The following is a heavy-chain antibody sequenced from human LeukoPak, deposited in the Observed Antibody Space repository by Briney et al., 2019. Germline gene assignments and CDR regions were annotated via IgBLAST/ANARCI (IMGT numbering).Heavy chain of an antibody. CDR3: ARIVGAAPLLYYYYYMDV. CDR2: ISAYNGNT. V-gene: IGHV1-18*01. Sequence: GASVKVSCKASGYTFTSYGISWVRQAPGQGLEGMGWISAYNGNTNYAQKLQGRVTMTTDTSTSTAYMELRSLRSDDTAVYYCARIVGAAPLLYYYYYMDVWGKGTTVTVSS. CDR1: GYTFTSYG. D-gene: IGHD1-26*01. J-gene: IGHJ6*03.